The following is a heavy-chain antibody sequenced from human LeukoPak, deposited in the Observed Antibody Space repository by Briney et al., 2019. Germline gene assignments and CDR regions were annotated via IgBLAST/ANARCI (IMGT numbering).Heavy chain of an antibody. CDR2: IYPGDSDT. CDR3: AIGAVAGPFDI. D-gene: IGHD6-19*01. CDR1: GYNFPNYW. V-gene: IGHV5-51*01. J-gene: IGHJ3*02. Sequence: GESLKISCKDSGYNFPNYWLGWVRQMPGKGLEWMGIIYPGDSDTRYSPSFQGQVTISADKSISTAYLQWSSLKASDTAMYYCAIGAVAGPFDIWGQGTMVTVSS.